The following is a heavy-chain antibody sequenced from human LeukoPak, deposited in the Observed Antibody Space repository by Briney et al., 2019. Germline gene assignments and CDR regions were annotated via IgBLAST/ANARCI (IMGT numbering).Heavy chain of an antibody. J-gene: IGHJ4*02. CDR2: IDSDGTGT. V-gene: IGHV3-74*01. CDR1: GFTFSSYW. CDR3: ARADTSGYAVFDY. D-gene: IGHD3-22*01. Sequence: GGSLRLSCAASGFTFSSYWMHWVRQAPGKGLVWVSRIDSDGTGTIYSDSVRGRFTISRDNAKNTMYLQMNSLRAEDTAVYYCARADTSGYAVFDYWGQGALVTVSS.